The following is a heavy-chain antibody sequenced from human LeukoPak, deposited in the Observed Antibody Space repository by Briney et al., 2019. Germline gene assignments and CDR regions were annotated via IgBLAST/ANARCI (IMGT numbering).Heavy chain of an antibody. J-gene: IGHJ4*02. V-gene: IGHV4-4*07. Sequence: SETLSLTCTVSGGSITSYYWSWIRQPAGKGLEWIGRIYTTGSTYYNHFLKSRVTMAVDTSKNQFSLRQSSVTAADTAVYYCARDGFYDSSGYYYNWVFDYWGQGTLVTVSS. D-gene: IGHD3-22*01. CDR2: IYTTGST. CDR3: ARDGFYDSSGYYYNWVFDY. CDR1: GGSITSYY.